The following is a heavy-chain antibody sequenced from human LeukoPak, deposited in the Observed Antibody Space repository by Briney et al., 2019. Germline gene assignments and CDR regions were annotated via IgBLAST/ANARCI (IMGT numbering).Heavy chain of an antibody. Sequence: GRSLRLSCAAPGFTFSSYAMHWVRQAPGKGLEWVAVISYDGSNKYYADSVKGRFTISRDNSKNTLYLQMNSLRAEDTAVYYCARGGDIVVVPAAMYVPYYFDYWGQGTLVTVSS. V-gene: IGHV3-30*04. CDR2: ISYDGSNK. D-gene: IGHD2-2*01. CDR3: ARGGDIVVVPAAMYVPYYFDY. J-gene: IGHJ4*02. CDR1: GFTFSSYA.